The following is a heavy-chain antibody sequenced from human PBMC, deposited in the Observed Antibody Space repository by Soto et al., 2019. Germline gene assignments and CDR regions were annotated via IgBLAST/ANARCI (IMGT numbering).Heavy chain of an antibody. Sequence: ASVKVSCKASGYTFTSYAMHWVRQAPGQRLEWMGWINAGNGNTKYSQKFQGRVTITRDTSASTAYMELSSRRSEDTAVYYCARDDTHCSSTSCYSSSWPLAYWGQGTLGTVS. V-gene: IGHV1-3*01. CDR2: INAGNGNT. D-gene: IGHD2-2*02. J-gene: IGHJ4*02. CDR1: GYTFTSYA. CDR3: ARDDTHCSSTSCYSSSWPLAY.